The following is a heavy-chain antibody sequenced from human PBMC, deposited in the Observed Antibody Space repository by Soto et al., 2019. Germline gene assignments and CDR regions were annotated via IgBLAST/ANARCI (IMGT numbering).Heavy chain of an antibody. V-gene: IGHV3-21*01. CDR1: GFTFSSYS. J-gene: IGHJ5*02. Sequence: NPGGSLRLSCAASGFTFSSYSMNWVRQAPGKGLEWVSSISSSSSYIYYADSVKGRFTISRDNAKNSLHLQMNSLRAEDTAVYYCAGVPRGPRSYNWFDPWGQGTLVTVSS. D-gene: IGHD3-16*01. CDR3: AGVPRGPRSYNWFDP. CDR2: ISSSSSYI.